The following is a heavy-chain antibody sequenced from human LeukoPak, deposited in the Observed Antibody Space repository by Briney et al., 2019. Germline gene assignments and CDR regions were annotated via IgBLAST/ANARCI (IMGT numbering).Heavy chain of an antibody. D-gene: IGHD4-17*01. J-gene: IGHJ6*03. CDR2: ISSSGSTI. V-gene: IGHV3-11*04. Sequence: PGGSLRLSCAASGFTFSDYYMSWIRQAPGKGLEWVSYISSSGSTIYYADSVKGRFTISRDNAKNSLYLQMNSLRAEDTAVYYCARDGGSTMYGDLDYYYMDVWGKGTTVTISS. CDR3: ARDGGSTMYGDLDYYYMDV. CDR1: GFTFSDYY.